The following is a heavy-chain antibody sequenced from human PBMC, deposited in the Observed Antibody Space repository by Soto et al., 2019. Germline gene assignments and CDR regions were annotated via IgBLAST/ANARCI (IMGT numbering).Heavy chain of an antibody. CDR1: GYTFTSYG. V-gene: IGHV1-18*01. J-gene: IGHJ4*02. CDR2: ISAYNGNT. CDR3: ARGGSGSYYRSVDYFDY. Sequence: ASVKVSCKASGYTFTSYGISWVRQAPGRGLEWMGWISAYNGNTNYAQKLQGRVTMTTDTSTSTAYMELRSLRSDDTAVYYCARGGSGSYYRSVDYFDYWGQGTLVTVSS. D-gene: IGHD3-10*01.